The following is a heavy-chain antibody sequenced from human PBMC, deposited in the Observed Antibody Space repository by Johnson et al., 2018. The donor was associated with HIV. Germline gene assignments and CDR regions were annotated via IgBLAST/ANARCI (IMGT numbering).Heavy chain of an antibody. J-gene: IGHJ3*02. D-gene: IGHD6-6*01. Sequence: VQLVESGGGLVQPGGSLRLSCRASGFSLSTYAMHWVRQAPGKGLEHVSGISSNGGSTYYANSVKGRFTISRDNSKNTLYLQMGSLRAEDMAVYYCARDSGKKRSSSPGPDAFDIWGQGTMVTVSS. CDR3: ARDSGKKRSSSPGPDAFDI. CDR2: ISSNGGST. V-gene: IGHV3-64*01. CDR1: GFSLSTYA.